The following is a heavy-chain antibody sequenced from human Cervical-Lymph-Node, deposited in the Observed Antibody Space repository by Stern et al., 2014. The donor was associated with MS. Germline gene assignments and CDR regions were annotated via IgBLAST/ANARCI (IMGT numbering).Heavy chain of an antibody. Sequence: EVQLVQSGPEVKRPGESLKISCQASGYTFTSYWIGGVRQMPGKGLEWIAIIFPGGSDIRCTPSFQGQFTISADKSSSTAYLQWNNLKASDTAIYYCARQRYFDYWGQGTLVTVSS. CDR1: GYTFTSYW. V-gene: IGHV5-51*01. CDR2: IFPGGSDI. J-gene: IGHJ4*02. CDR3: ARQRYFDY.